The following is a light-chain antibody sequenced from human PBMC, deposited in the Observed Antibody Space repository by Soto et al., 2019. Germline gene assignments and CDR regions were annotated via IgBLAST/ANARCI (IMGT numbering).Light chain of an antibody. CDR2: TNN. Sequence: ALAQPPSASATPGQRVTISCSGSNSNIGTNTVNWYQQLPGTASRLLIYTNNQRPSGVPQRFSGSKTGTSASLAIGGLQSEDGADYYCAAWDDSLGAYVFGTGTKV. CDR1: NSNIGTNT. J-gene: IGLJ1*01. CDR3: AAWDDSLGAYV. V-gene: IGLV1-44*01.